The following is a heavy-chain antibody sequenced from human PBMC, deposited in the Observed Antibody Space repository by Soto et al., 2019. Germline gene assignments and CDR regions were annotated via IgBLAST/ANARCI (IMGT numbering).Heavy chain of an antibody. V-gene: IGHV4-34*01. D-gene: IGHD6-6*01. CDR2: INHSGNT. CDR1: GGSFSGYY. CDR3: ARGFHSSALFSRYTKFDN. J-gene: IGHJ4*02. Sequence: SETLSLTCAVYGGSFSGYYWTWIRQPPGKGLEWIGEINHSGNTNYNPSPKSRVTISLDISKYQFFLKLRSVTAADTAVYYCARGFHSSALFSRYTKFDNWGQGTLVTLSS.